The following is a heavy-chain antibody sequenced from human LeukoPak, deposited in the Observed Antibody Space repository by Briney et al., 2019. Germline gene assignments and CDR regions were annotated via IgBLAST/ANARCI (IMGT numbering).Heavy chain of an antibody. CDR1: GFTFSRYW. Sequence: GGSLRLSCAASGFTFSRYWMSWVRQAPGKGLEWVANIKQDGSEKYYVDSVKGRFTISRDNAKNSLYLQMNSLRAEDTAVYYCARGKGQLVLFDYWGQGTLVTVSS. V-gene: IGHV3-7*01. CDR2: IKQDGSEK. J-gene: IGHJ4*02. CDR3: ARGKGQLVLFDY. D-gene: IGHD6-6*01.